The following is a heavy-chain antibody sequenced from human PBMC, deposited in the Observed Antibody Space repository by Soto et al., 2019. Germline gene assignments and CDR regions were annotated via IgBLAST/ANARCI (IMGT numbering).Heavy chain of an antibody. Sequence: QLQLQESGPGLVEPSETLSLTCSVSGDSMSSYYWSWIRQSAAKGLAWIGRISATGTTRYIPSLKSRITLAVDTSKNPFSLNLKFVTAADTAVYFCAGEQSGAANFWGRGTLVTVS. D-gene: IGHD2-15*01. CDR2: ISATGTT. V-gene: IGHV4-4*07. CDR1: GDSMSSYY. CDR3: AGEQSGAANF. J-gene: IGHJ3*01.